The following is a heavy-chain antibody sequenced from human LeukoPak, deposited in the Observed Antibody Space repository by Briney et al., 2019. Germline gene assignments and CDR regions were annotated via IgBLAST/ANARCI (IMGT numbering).Heavy chain of an antibody. V-gene: IGHV3-74*01. CDR3: TRDLMDYDVSTGLHHYYMDV. CDR2: INGDGRNI. CDR1: GFTFSSYW. Sequence: GGSLRLSCVASGFTFSSYWMHWVRQDPRKGLVWASRINGDGRNINYADSVRGRFTISRDNAKNTLYLQMNTLRVEDTAVYYCTRDLMDYDVSTGLHHYYMDVWGQGTTVTVSS. D-gene: IGHD3-9*01. J-gene: IGHJ6*02.